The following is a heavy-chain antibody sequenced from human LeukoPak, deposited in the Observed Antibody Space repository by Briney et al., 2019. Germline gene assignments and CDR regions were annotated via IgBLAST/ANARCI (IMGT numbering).Heavy chain of an antibody. CDR3: AREQRVPAVWGTRFDP. J-gene: IGHJ5*02. CDR1: GGSISSVGYY. CDR2: IYYSGST. V-gene: IGHV4-31*03. Sequence: PSQTLSLTCTVSGGSISSVGYYCNWLRQHPGKGLEWIGYIYYSGSTYCNPSLKSRVTISVDTSKNQFSLKLSSVTAADTAVYYCAREQRVPAVWGTRFDPWGQGTLVTVSS. D-gene: IGHD2-2*01.